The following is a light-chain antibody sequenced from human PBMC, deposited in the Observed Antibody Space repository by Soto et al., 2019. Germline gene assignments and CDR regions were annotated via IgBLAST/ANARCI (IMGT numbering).Light chain of an antibody. CDR1: SGQSNYA. Sequence: QLVLTQSPSASASLGASVNLTCTLSSGQSNYAIAWHQQQPEKGPRYLMKVYSDGRHIKGDGIPDRFSGSSSGAERYLTISSLQSEDEADCYCQTWGPWVFGGGTKLTVL. J-gene: IGLJ3*02. CDR2: VYSDGRH. V-gene: IGLV4-69*01. CDR3: QTWGPWV.